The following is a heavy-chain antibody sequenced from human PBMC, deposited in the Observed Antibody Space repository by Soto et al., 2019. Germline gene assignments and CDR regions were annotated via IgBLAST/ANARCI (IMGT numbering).Heavy chain of an antibody. J-gene: IGHJ5*02. CDR3: ARDPSNYHFWSGSNWFDP. Sequence: AASVKVSCKASGYTFTSYGISWLRQAPGQGLEWMGWISAYNGNTNYAQKLQGRVTMTTDKSTSTAYMELRSLRSDDTAVYSCARDPSNYHFWSGSNWFDPWGQG. CDR2: ISAYNGNT. D-gene: IGHD3-3*01. V-gene: IGHV1-18*04. CDR1: GYTFTSYG.